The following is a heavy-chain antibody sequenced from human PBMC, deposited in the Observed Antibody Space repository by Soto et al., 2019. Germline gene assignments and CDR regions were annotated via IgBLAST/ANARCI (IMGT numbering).Heavy chain of an antibody. Sequence: GASLKISCKTSGYSFTSYWIHWVRQMPGKELEWMGSIYPGNSDTRYSPSFQGQVTISADKSISTAYLQWSSLKASDTAMYYCARHQYGGYGEYYFDYWGQGTLVTVSS. V-gene: IGHV5-51*01. CDR2: IYPGNSDT. CDR3: ARHQYGGYGEYYFDY. D-gene: IGHD5-12*01. CDR1: GYSFTSYW. J-gene: IGHJ4*02.